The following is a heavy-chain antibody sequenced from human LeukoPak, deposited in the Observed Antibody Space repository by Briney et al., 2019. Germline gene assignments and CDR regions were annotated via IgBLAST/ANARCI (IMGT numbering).Heavy chain of an antibody. D-gene: IGHD3-10*01. CDR3: ARDGSITMVRGVIPFDP. J-gene: IGHJ5*02. V-gene: IGHV1-46*01. CDR1: GYTFTSYY. CDR2: INPSGGST. Sequence: ASVKVSCKASGYTFTSYYMHWVRQAPGQGLEWMGIINPSGGSTSYAQKFQGRVTMTRDTSTSTVYMELSSLRSEDTAVYYCARDGSITMVRGVIPFDPWGQGTLVTVSS.